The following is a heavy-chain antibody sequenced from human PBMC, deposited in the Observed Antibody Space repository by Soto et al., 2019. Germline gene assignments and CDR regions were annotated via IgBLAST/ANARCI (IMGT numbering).Heavy chain of an antibody. CDR2: IYYSGST. D-gene: IGHD2-8*01. CDR1: GGSISSGGYY. V-gene: IGHV4-31*03. J-gene: IGHJ5*02. Sequence: SETLSLTCTVSGGSISSGGYYWSWIRQHPGKGLEWIGYIYYSGSTYYNPSLKSRVTISVDTSKNQFSLKPSSVTAADTAVYYCARYRMRNWFDPWGQGTLVTVSS. CDR3: ARYRMRNWFDP.